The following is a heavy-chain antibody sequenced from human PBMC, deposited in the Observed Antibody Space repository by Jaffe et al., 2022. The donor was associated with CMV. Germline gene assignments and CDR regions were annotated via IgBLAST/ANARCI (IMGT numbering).Heavy chain of an antibody. Sequence: QVQLVQSGAEVKKPGSSVKVSCKASGGTFSSYAISWVRQAPGQGLEWMGRIIPILGIANYAQKFQGRVTITADKSTSTAYMELSSLRSEDTAVYYCARDARDVDTAMVYWFDPWGQGTLVTVSS. V-gene: IGHV1-69*09. CDR3: ARDARDVDTAMVYWFDP. J-gene: IGHJ5*02. CDR1: GGTFSSYA. D-gene: IGHD5-18*01. CDR2: IIPILGIA.